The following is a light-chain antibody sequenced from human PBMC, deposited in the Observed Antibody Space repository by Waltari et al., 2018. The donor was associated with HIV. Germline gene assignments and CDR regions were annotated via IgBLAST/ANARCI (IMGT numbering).Light chain of an antibody. J-gene: IGKJ1*01. CDR1: QSISIW. CDR2: KAS. Sequence: DIQMTQSPSTLSASVGDRVTITCRASQSISIWLAWYQQKPGKAPKLLIYKASSLESGVPSRVSGSRSGTEFTLTISSLQPDDFATYYCQQYRGTFGQGTKVEIK. CDR3: QQYRGT. V-gene: IGKV1-5*03.